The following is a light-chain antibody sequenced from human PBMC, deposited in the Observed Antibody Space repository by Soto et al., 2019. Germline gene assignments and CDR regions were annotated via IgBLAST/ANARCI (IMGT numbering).Light chain of an antibody. J-gene: IGKJ1*01. CDR3: QQSYSTPRT. CDR2: AAS. V-gene: IGKV1-39*01. CDR1: QSISSY. Sequence: DIQMTQSPSSLSASVGDRVTITCRASQSISSYLNWYQQKPGKAPKLLIYAASSLQSGVPSRFSGSGSGTDFTLTINSLQPEDFASYYCQQSYSTPRTFGQGTTLEIK.